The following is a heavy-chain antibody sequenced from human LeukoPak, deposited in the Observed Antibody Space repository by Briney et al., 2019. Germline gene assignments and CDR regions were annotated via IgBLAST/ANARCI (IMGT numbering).Heavy chain of an antibody. V-gene: IGHV1-46*01. D-gene: IGHD2-2*01. CDR1: GYTFTNYY. CDR3: ARSGSSTSCPRDY. J-gene: IGHJ4*02. Sequence: GASVKVSCKASGYTFTNYYMHWVRQAPGQGLEWMDIINPSGSNTSYAQKFQGRVTMTRDTSTSTVYMELSSLRSEDTAVYYCARSGSSTSCPRDYWGQGTLVTVAS. CDR2: INPSGSNT.